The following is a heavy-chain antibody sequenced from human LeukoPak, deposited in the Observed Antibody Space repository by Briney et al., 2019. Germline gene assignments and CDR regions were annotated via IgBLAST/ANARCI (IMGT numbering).Heavy chain of an antibody. CDR3: AKTLRVGYYYYMDV. Sequence: GGSLRLSCAASGFTFSSYGMHWVRQAPGKGLEWAAVISYDGSNKYYADSVKGRFTISRDNSKNTLYLQMNSLRAEDTAVYYCAKTLRVGYYYYMDVWGKGTTVTVSS. CDR1: GFTFSSYG. D-gene: IGHD1-26*01. CDR2: ISYDGSNK. J-gene: IGHJ6*03. V-gene: IGHV3-30*18.